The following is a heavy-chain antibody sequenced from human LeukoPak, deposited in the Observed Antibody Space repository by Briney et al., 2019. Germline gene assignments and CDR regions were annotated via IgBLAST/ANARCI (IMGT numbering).Heavy chain of an antibody. Sequence: GESLKISCKGSGYSFTSYWIGWVCQMPGKGLEWMGIIYPGDSDTRYSPSFQGQVTISADKSISTAYLQWSSLKASDTAMYYCARQDSSGWYGRISAFDIWGQGTMVTVSS. CDR3: ARQDSSGWYGRISAFDI. CDR2: IYPGDSDT. CDR1: GYSFTSYW. V-gene: IGHV5-51*01. J-gene: IGHJ3*02. D-gene: IGHD6-19*01.